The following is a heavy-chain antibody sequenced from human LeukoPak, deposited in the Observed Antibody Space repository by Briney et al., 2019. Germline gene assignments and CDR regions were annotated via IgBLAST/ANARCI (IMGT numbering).Heavy chain of an antibody. D-gene: IGHD5-18*01. CDR1: GFTFSSYS. CDR2: ISSSSSTI. J-gene: IGHJ5*02. CDR3: ARDHGYSYENWFDP. Sequence: GGSLRLSCAASGFTFSSYSMNWVRQAPGKGLEWVSYISSSSSTIYYADSVKGRLTISRDNAKNSLYLQMNSLRAEDTAVYYCARDHGYSYENWFDPWGQGTLVNVSP. V-gene: IGHV3-48*01.